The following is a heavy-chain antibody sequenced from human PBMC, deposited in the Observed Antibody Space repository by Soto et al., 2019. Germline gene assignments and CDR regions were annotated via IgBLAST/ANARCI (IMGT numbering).Heavy chain of an antibody. J-gene: IGHJ5*02. D-gene: IGHD4-17*01. CDR1: SGSISSYY. CDR3: ASTTVTNGRFDP. V-gene: IGHV4-59*01. CDR2: XYYSGXT. Sequence: PXXTLSLTCTVSSGSISSYYWSWIRQPPGKGLEWIGYXYYSGXTHYNNYLKSXXTISVDTXXNQFYLKLSYVTAADTAVYYCASTTVTNGRFDPWGQGTLVTVSS.